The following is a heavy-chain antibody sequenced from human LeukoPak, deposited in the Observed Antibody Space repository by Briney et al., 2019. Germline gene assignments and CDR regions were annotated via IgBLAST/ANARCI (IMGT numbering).Heavy chain of an antibody. J-gene: IGHJ6*02. Sequence: ASVKVSCKASGYTFTSYGISWVRQAPGRGLEWMGWVSGYNGNTKFVQRLQGRVTMTADTSTSTAYMELRNLRCDDTAVCYCARVPGGDYEFSYYGMDVWGQGTTVTVSS. D-gene: IGHD4-17*01. CDR1: GYTFTSYG. CDR2: VSGYNGNT. V-gene: IGHV1-18*01. CDR3: ARVPGGDYEFSYYGMDV.